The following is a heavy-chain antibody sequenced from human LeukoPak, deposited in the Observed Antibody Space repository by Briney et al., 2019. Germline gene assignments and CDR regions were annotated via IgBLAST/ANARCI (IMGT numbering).Heavy chain of an antibody. CDR1: GFTFSSYG. D-gene: IGHD1-14*01. CDR3: ARDRGNQRGYYYYYMDV. V-gene: IGHV3-23*01. Sequence: GGSLRLSCAASGFTFSSYGMSWVRQTPGKGLEWVSIISGSGGSTYYADSVKGRFTISRDNSKNSLYLQMNSLRAEDTAVYYCARDRGNQRGYYYYYMDVWGKGTTVTVSS. J-gene: IGHJ6*03. CDR2: ISGSGGST.